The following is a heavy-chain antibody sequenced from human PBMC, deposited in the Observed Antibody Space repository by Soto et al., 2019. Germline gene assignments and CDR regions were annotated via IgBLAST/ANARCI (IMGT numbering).Heavy chain of an antibody. Sequence: EVQLVESGGGLVQPGGSLRLSCAASGFTFSSYAMHWVHQATGKGLEWVSAIGTAGDTYYPGSVKGRFTISRENAKNSLYLQMNSLRAGDTAVYYCARGLRYFDWLGSSYGMDVWGQGTTVTVSS. J-gene: IGHJ6*02. D-gene: IGHD3-9*01. CDR1: GFTFSSYA. CDR2: IGTAGDT. V-gene: IGHV3-13*01. CDR3: ARGLRYFDWLGSSYGMDV.